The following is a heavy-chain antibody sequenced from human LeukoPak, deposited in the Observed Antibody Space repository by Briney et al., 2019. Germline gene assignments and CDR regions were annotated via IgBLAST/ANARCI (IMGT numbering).Heavy chain of an antibody. V-gene: IGHV4-34*01. D-gene: IGHD2-21*02. Sequence: SETLSLTCAVYGGSFSGYYWSWIRQPPGKGLEWIGEINHSGSTNYNPSLKSRVTISVDTSKNQFSLKLSSVTAADTAVYYCARGMAYCGGDCYHPGPYFDYWCQGTLVTVSS. CDR3: ARGMAYCGGDCYHPGPYFDY. J-gene: IGHJ4*02. CDR1: GGSFSGYY. CDR2: INHSGST.